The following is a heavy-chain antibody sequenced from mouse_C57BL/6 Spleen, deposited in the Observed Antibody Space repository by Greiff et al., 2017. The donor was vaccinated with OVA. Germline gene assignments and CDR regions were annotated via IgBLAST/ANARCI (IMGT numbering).Heavy chain of an antibody. CDR2: INPYNGGT. J-gene: IGHJ1*03. CDR3: AREGTAQVRYFDV. D-gene: IGHD3-2*02. V-gene: IGHV1-19*01. CDR1: GYTFTDYY. Sequence: VHVKQSGPVLVKPGASVKMSCKASGYTFTDYYMNWVKQSHGKSLEWIGVINPYNGGTSYNQKFKGKATLTVDKSSSTAYMELNSLTSEDSAVYYCAREGTAQVRYFDVWGTGTTVTVSS.